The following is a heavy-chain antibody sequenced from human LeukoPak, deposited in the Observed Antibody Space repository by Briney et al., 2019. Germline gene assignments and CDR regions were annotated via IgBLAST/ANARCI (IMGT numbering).Heavy chain of an antibody. CDR1: GYTFTGYY. J-gene: IGHJ6*03. CDR2: INPNSGGT. Sequence: GASVKVSCKASGYTFTGYYMHWVRQAPGQGLEWMGWINPNSGGTNYAQKFQGRVTMTRDTSISTAYMELSRLRSDDTAVYYCARGGYGSGSQYYMDVWGKGTTVTVSS. D-gene: IGHD3-10*01. CDR3: ARGGYGSGSQYYMDV. V-gene: IGHV1-2*02.